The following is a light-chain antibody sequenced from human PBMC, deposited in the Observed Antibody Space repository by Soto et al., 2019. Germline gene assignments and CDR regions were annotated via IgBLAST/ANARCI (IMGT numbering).Light chain of an antibody. V-gene: IGKV3D-20*02. J-gene: IGKJ1*01. CDR2: SAS. CDR3: QVRSNWPTWT. CDR1: QSISGTY. Sequence: DTVLTQSPGTLSLTSGERATLSCRASQSISGTYLAWYQQKPGQSPRLLIYSASTRAPGIPDRFSGSGSGTDFTLTISRLEPEDFAVYYCQVRSNWPTWTFGQGTKVEI.